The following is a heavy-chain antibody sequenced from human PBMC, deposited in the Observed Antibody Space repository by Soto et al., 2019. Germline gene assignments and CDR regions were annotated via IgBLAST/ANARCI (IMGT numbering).Heavy chain of an antibody. D-gene: IGHD3-9*01. CDR1: GGSVGTGAYY. CDR2: TLYSGSP. J-gene: IGHJ3*02. V-gene: IGHV4-61*08. Sequence: SETLSLTCRVSGGSVGTGAYYWSWIRQPPGKGLEWIGYTLYSGSPNYNPSLQSLQSRVTISVDTSRNQFSLRLTSVTAADTALYYCARHDYYHRTFDIWGQGTLVTVS. CDR3: ARHDYYHRTFDI.